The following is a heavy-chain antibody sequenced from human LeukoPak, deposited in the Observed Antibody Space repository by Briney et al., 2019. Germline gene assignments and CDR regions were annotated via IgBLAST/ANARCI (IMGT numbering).Heavy chain of an antibody. D-gene: IGHD2-2*01. Sequence: SVKVSCKASGGTFSSYAISWVRQAPGQGLEWMGGIIPIFGTANYAQKFQGRVTITADESTSTAYMELSSLRSEDTAVYYCARGVVPAAIGWFDPWGQGTLVTVSS. V-gene: IGHV1-69*01. J-gene: IGHJ5*02. CDR2: IIPIFGTA. CDR1: GGTFSSYA. CDR3: ARGVVPAAIGWFDP.